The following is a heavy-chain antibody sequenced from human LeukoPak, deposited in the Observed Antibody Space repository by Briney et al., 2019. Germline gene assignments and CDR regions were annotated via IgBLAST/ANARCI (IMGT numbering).Heavy chain of an antibody. CDR2: ISSSSSYI. Sequence: GGSLRLSCAASGFTFSSYAMSWVRQAPGKGLEWVSSISSSSSYIYYADSVKGRFTISRDNAKNSLYLQMNSLRAEDTAVYYCARVPLYYDSSGNFDYWGQGTLVTVSS. J-gene: IGHJ4*02. V-gene: IGHV3-21*01. D-gene: IGHD3-22*01. CDR1: GFTFSSYA. CDR3: ARVPLYYDSSGNFDY.